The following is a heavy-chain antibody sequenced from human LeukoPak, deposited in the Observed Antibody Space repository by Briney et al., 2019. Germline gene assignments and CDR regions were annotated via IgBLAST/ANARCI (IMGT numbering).Heavy chain of an antibody. CDR2: ISWNSGSI. D-gene: IGHD4/OR15-4a*01. Sequence: GGSLRLSCAASGFTFDDYAMHWVRQAPGKGLEWVSGISWNSGSIGYADSVKGRFTISRDNSKNTLYLQMNSLRAEDTAVYYCAKDYYGPIRGFDYWGQGTLVTVSS. V-gene: IGHV3-9*01. CDR3: AKDYYGPIRGFDY. CDR1: GFTFDDYA. J-gene: IGHJ4*02.